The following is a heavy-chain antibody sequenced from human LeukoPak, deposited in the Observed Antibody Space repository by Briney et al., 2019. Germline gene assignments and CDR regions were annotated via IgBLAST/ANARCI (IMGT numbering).Heavy chain of an antibody. J-gene: IGHJ4*02. D-gene: IGHD6-19*01. Sequence: PGGSLRLSCAASGFTFSSYAMTWVRQAPGKGLEWVSAISGSGGSTYYADSVRGRFTISRDNSKNTLYLQMNSLRAEDTAVYYCAKSIAVAGTNFDYWGQGTLVTVSS. CDR1: GFTFSSYA. CDR3: AKSIAVAGTNFDY. CDR2: ISGSGGST. V-gene: IGHV3-23*01.